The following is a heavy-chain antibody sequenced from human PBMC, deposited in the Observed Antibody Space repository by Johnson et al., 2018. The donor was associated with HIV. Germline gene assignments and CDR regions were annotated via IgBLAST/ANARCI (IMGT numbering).Heavy chain of an antibody. CDR3: ARAVGFDSGRGDAFDI. J-gene: IGHJ3*02. CDR1: GFTFSSYA. CDR2: IYSGGST. D-gene: IGHD3-9*01. V-gene: IGHV3-NL1*01. Sequence: QVQLVESGGGVVRPGRSLRLSCAASGFTFSSYAMHWVRQAPGKGLEWVSVIYSGGSTYYADSVKGRFTISRDNAKNSLYLQMNSLRAEDTAFYYCARAVGFDSGRGDAFDIWGQGTMVTVSS.